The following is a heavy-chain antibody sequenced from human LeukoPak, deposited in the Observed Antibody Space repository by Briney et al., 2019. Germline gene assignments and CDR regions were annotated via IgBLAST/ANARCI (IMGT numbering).Heavy chain of an antibody. CDR3: ARGPPNWGMVGY. Sequence: GASVKVSCKASGYTFTSFDFNWVRQATEQGLEWMGWMKSNNGHTGYAQKFQGRVTMTRDTSISTAYMELSSLTFEDTAVYYCARGPPNWGMVGYWGQGTLVTVSS. D-gene: IGHD7-27*01. V-gene: IGHV1-8*01. J-gene: IGHJ4*02. CDR2: MKSNNGHT. CDR1: GYTFTSFD.